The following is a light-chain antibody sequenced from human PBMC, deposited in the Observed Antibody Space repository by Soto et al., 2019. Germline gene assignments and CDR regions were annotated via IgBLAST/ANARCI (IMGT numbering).Light chain of an antibody. V-gene: IGKV3-11*01. J-gene: IGKJ4*01. CDR2: DAS. CDR3: QQRSNWPPGLT. Sequence: EIVLTQSPATLSLSPGERATLSCRASQSVSSYLAWYQQKPGQAPRLLIYDASNRATGIPARFSGSGSGTDFTLTISSLEPEDFAVSDCQQRSNWPPGLTFGGGTKVEIK. CDR1: QSVSSY.